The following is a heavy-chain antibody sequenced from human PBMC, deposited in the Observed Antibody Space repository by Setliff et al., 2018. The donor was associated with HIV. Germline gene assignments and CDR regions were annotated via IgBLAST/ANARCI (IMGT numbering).Heavy chain of an antibody. CDR2: VSYSGST. J-gene: IGHJ3*02. V-gene: IGHV4-59*08. CDR3: ARHGHFYDSSSSDAFDI. CDR1: GGSISTYY. Sequence: KASETLSLTCNVSGGSISTYYWSWIRQPPGKGLEWLGYVSYSGSTNFNPSLESRLAMSVDMSKNHFSLKLRSVTAADTVVYYCARHGHFYDSSSSDAFDIWGHGTMVTVSS. D-gene: IGHD3-22*01.